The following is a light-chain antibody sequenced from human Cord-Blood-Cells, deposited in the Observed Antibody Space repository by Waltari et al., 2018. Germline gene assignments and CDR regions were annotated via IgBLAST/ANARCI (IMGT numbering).Light chain of an antibody. CDR2: NAS. J-gene: IGKJ3*01. V-gene: IGKV1-5*03. CDR3: QQYNSYPFT. CDR1: QSISSW. Sequence: DIQMNQSPSTLSASVGDRVIIPCRASQSISSWLAWYQQKPGKAPKLLIYNASSLESGVPSRFSGSGSGTEFTLTISSLQPDDFATYYCQQYNSYPFTFGPGTKVDIK.